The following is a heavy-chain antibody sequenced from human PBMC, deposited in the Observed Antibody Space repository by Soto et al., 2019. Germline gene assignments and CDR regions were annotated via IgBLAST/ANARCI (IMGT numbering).Heavy chain of an antibody. V-gene: IGHV3-74*01. CDR1: GFTFSNYW. CDR3: VRDLIIVVTPGDDCDY. Sequence: EVQLVESGGGLVQPGGSLRLSCAPSGFTFSNYWMHWVRQAPGKGLEWVSRINEDGSVISYADSVKGRFTISRDNGKNTLYLQMNSLRVEDTAVYYCVRDLIIVVTPGDDCDYWGQGTLVTVSS. D-gene: IGHD1-26*01. CDR2: INEDGSVI. J-gene: IGHJ4*02.